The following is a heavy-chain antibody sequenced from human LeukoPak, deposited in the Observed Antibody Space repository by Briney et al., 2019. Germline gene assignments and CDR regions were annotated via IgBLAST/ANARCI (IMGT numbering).Heavy chain of an antibody. Sequence: PGGSLRLSCAASGFTFNYAWMSWVRQVPGKGLEWVGQTVSEIDGGTTDYAAPVKGRFTISRDDSKSTLYLQMNSLKIEDTAVYYCAKDQGPDLYDYWGQGTLVTVSS. CDR3: AKDQGPDLYDY. J-gene: IGHJ4*02. D-gene: IGHD3-16*01. CDR1: GFTFNYAW. CDR2: TVSEIDGGTT. V-gene: IGHV3-15*04.